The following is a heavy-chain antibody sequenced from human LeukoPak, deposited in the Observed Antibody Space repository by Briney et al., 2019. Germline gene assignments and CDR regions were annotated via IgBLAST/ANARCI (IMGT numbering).Heavy chain of an antibody. Sequence: GGSLRLSCVASGFTFSSYAMSWVRQAPGKGLEWVSVISGFGSTTYYADSVQGRFTISRDNSKNMLYLQMNSLRAEDTAVYYCAKSHDFWGGYYPFDYWGQGTLVTVSS. D-gene: IGHD3-3*01. CDR1: GFTFSSYA. V-gene: IGHV3-23*01. J-gene: IGHJ4*02. CDR3: AKSHDFWGGYYPFDY. CDR2: ISGFGSTT.